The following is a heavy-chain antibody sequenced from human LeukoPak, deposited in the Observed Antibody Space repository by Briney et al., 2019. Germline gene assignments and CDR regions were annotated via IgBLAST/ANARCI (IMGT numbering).Heavy chain of an antibody. CDR1: GFSFSTYA. D-gene: IGHD2/OR15-2a*01. J-gene: IGHJ4*02. Sequence: GGTLRLSCAASGFSFSTYAMTWLRQAPGKGLEWVSTTTDSGGSTHYADAVKGRFTMSRDNSKNTLYLQLNSLRAEDTAVYYCARDVSMNIGGSDCWGPGTLVTVSS. CDR2: TTDSGGST. CDR3: ARDVSMNIGGSDC. V-gene: IGHV3-23*01.